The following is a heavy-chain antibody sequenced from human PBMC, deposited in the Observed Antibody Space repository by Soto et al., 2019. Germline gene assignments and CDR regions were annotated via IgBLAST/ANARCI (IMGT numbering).Heavy chain of an antibody. Sequence: VQLVESGGVVVQPGGFLRLSCAASGFTFDDYTMHWVRQAPGKGLEWVSLISWDGGSTYYADSVKGRFTISRDNSKNSLYLQMNSLRTEDTALYYCAKEEHYYDSSGYYPTASEYFQHWGQGTLVTVSS. J-gene: IGHJ1*01. CDR3: AKEEHYYDSSGYYPTASEYFQH. CDR1: GFTFDDYT. CDR2: ISWDGGST. D-gene: IGHD3-22*01. V-gene: IGHV3-43*01.